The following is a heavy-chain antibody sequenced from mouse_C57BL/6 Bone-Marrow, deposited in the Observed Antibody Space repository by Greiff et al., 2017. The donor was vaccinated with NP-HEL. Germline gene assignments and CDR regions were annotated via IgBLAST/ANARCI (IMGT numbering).Heavy chain of an antibody. V-gene: IGHV1-69*01. CDR1: GYTFTSYW. D-gene: IGHD1-1*01. CDR3: ARYGSSHMDY. J-gene: IGHJ4*01. Sequence: QVQLQQPGAELVMPGASVKLSCKASGYTFTSYWMHWVKQRPGQGLEWIGEIDPSDSYTNYNQKFKGKSTLTVDKSSSTAYMQLSSLTSEDSAVYYCARYGSSHMDYWGQGTSVTVSS. CDR2: IDPSDSYT.